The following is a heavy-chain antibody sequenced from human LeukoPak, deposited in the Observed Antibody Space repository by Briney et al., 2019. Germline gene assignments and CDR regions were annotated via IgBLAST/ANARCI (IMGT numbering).Heavy chain of an antibody. CDR1: GGTFSSYA. V-gene: IGHV1-69*13. CDR2: IIPIFGTA. D-gene: IGHD2-2*01. J-gene: IGHJ4*02. CDR3: AREGVVPAATMDY. Sequence: SVKVSCKASGGTFSSYAISWVRQAPGQGLEWMGGIIPIFGTAKYAQKFQGRVTITADESTSTAYMELSSLRSEDTAVYYCAREGVVPAATMDYWGQGTLVTVSS.